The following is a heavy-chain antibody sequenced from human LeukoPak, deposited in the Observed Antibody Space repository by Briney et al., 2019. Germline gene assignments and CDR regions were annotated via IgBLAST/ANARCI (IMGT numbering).Heavy chain of an antibody. J-gene: IGHJ6*03. CDR2: IYPGDSDT. V-gene: IGHV5-51*01. CDR3: ARHLGSGYEPSYYYYMDV. CDR1: GYSFTSYW. Sequence: GESLKISCKGSGYSFTSYWIGWVRPMPGKGLEWMGIIYPGDSDTRYSPSFQGQVTISADKSISTAYLQWSSLKASDTAMYYCARHLGSGYEPSYYYYMDVWGKGTTVTVSS. D-gene: IGHD5-12*01.